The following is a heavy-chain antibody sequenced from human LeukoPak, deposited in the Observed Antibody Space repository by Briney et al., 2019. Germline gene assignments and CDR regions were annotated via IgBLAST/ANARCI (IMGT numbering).Heavy chain of an antibody. CDR1: GFTFSNAW. CDR2: IKSKTDGGTT. J-gene: IGHJ5*02. D-gene: IGHD4-23*01. V-gene: IGHV3-15*01. CDR3: ARGGNSGVDWFDP. Sequence: SGGSLRLSCAASGFTFSNAWMSWVRQAPGKGLEWVGRIKSKTDGGTTDYAAPVKGRFTISRDNSKNTLYLQMNSLRAEDTAVYYCARGGNSGVDWFDPWGQGTLVTVSS.